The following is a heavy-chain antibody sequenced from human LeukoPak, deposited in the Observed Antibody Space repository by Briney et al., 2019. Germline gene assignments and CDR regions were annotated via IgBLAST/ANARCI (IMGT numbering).Heavy chain of an antibody. J-gene: IGHJ4*02. D-gene: IGHD1-1*01. CDR2: IYPGDSDT. CDR3: ARSRGYNYGVEIDY. CDR1: GYTFSNYW. V-gene: IGHV5-51*01. Sequence: GESLKISCKGSGYTFSNYWIGWVRQMPGKGLEWMGIIYPGDSDTRYSPSFKGQVTISAEKSASTAYLQWSSLEAPDTAMYYRARSRGYNYGVEIDYWGQGTVLTVSS.